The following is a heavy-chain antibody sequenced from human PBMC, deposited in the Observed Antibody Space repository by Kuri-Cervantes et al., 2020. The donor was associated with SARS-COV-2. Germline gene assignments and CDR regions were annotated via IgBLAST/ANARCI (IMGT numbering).Heavy chain of an antibody. V-gene: IGHV3-66*01. D-gene: IGHD1-7*01. CDR1: EFSGSSNF. Sequence: GESLKISCAVSEFSGSSNFMNWVREAPGKGLEWVSVIYNGGTTNYANSVRDRFIVSRDNSRNMLYLQMNSLRVDDTAIYYCVKVDNWNSKGGFEYWGQGALVTVSS. CDR3: VKVDNWNSKGGFEY. J-gene: IGHJ4*02. CDR2: IYNGGTT.